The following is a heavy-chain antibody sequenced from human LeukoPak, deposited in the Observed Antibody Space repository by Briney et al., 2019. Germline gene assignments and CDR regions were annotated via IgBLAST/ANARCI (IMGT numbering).Heavy chain of an antibody. Sequence: PGGSLRLSCAASGFTFSSYGMHWVCQAPGKGLEWVAVISYDGSNKYYADSVKGRFTISRDNSKNMLYLQMNSLRAEDTAVYYCAKGESVAGTLWSYNYYGMDVWGQGTTVTVSS. J-gene: IGHJ6*02. CDR3: AKGESVAGTLWSYNYYGMDV. CDR1: GFTFSSYG. V-gene: IGHV3-30*18. D-gene: IGHD6-19*01. CDR2: ISYDGSNK.